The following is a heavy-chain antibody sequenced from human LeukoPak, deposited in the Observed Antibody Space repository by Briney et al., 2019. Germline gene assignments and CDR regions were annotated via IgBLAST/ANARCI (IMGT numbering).Heavy chain of an antibody. Sequence: SETLSLTRTVSGGSISPYYWSWIRQPPGKGLDWIGYISYSGSTNYSPSLKSRVTISVDTSKDQFSLRLSSVTAADTAVYYCARFGSDSLGYKYYFEYWGQGTLVTVSS. V-gene: IGHV4-59*08. D-gene: IGHD3-22*01. CDR2: ISYSGST. CDR3: ARFGSDSLGYKYYFEY. J-gene: IGHJ4*02. CDR1: GGSISPYY.